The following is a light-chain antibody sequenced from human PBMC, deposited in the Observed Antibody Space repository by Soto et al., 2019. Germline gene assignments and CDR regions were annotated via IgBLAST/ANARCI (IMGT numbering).Light chain of an antibody. CDR1: QSVSSSY. Sequence: IVLTQSPGTLSLSPGERATLSCRASQSVSSSYLAWYQQKPGQAPRLLIYGASIRATGIPDRFSGSGSGTDFTLTISRLEPEDFAVYYCHQYCSSPPITFGQGTRLEMK. CDR2: GAS. J-gene: IGKJ5*01. V-gene: IGKV3-20*01. CDR3: HQYCSSPPIT.